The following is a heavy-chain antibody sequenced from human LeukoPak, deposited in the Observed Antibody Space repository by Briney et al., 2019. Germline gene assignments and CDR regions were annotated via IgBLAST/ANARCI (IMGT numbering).Heavy chain of an antibody. CDR3: ARVPQGSSWPYYFDY. CDR1: GGTFSTYA. J-gene: IGHJ4*02. Sequence: SVKVSCKASGGTFSTYAISWVRQPPAQGLEWVGRIVPILGTANYAQNFQGRVTITADRSTTTAYMELSSLRSEDTAVYYCARVPQGSSWPYYFDYWGQGTLVTVSS. V-gene: IGHV1-69*04. D-gene: IGHD6-13*01. CDR2: IVPILGTA.